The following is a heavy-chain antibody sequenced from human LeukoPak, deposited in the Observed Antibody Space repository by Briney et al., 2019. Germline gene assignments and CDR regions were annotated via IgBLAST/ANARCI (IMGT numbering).Heavy chain of an antibody. Sequence: PGGSLRLSCAASGFAFNIYWMTWVRQAPGKGLEWVANIKKDGSDKHYVDSVRGRFTVSRDNAKSSLYLQMNRLRAEDTAVYYCARIEGATVVAFDIWGQGTMVTVCS. CDR2: IKKDGSDK. D-gene: IGHD1-26*01. J-gene: IGHJ3*02. CDR3: ARIEGATVVAFDI. CDR1: GFAFNIYW. V-gene: IGHV3-7*01.